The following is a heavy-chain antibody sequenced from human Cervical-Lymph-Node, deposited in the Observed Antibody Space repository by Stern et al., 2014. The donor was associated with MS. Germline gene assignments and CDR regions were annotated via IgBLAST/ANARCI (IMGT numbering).Heavy chain of an antibody. CDR1: GYTFTAYF. Sequence: QVQLVQSGAEVERPGASVKVSCKASGYTFTAYFLHWVRQAPGQGLEWMVWISPKPGSAAYAQKFQDRITMTRDTSVNTGYMEVSSLRSDDTAVYYCARDRGSYSDYWGQGTLVAVSS. V-gene: IGHV1-2*02. D-gene: IGHD1-26*01. CDR3: ARDRGSYSDY. CDR2: ISPKPGSA. J-gene: IGHJ4*02.